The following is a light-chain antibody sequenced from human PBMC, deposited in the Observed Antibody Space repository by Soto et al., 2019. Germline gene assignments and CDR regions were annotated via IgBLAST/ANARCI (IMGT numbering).Light chain of an antibody. CDR1: QSVNSN. V-gene: IGKV3-15*01. Sequence: EIVMTQSTATLSVSPGERATLSCRASQSVNSNFAWYRQKPGQAPRLLISDASTQATVVPARLSGRGSATEFTLTLSSLQSEDSGIYYCQQYNFWPPLTFGGGTKVEIK. CDR2: DAS. CDR3: QQYNFWPPLT. J-gene: IGKJ4*01.